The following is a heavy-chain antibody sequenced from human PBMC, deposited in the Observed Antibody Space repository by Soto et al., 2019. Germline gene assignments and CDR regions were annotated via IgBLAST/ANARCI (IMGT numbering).Heavy chain of an antibody. J-gene: IGHJ6*02. CDR2: IYYSGST. CDR1: GGSISNNY. Sequence: SETLSLTCTVSGGSISNNYWSWIRQPPGKGLEWIGYIYYSGSTHYNPSLKSRVTISLDTSKTQFSLMLSSVTAADTAVYYCATYTGLEELLSKGGYYYYVMDVWGQGTTVTVS. V-gene: IGHV4-59*01. CDR3: ATYTGLEELLSKGGYYYYVMDV. D-gene: IGHD1-26*01.